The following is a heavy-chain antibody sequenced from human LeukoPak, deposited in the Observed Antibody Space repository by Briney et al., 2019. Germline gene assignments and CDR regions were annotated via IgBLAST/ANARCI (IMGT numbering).Heavy chain of an antibody. V-gene: IGHV4-39*07. D-gene: IGHD1-26*01. Sequence: SETLSLTCTVSGGSISSSSYYWGWIRQPPGKGLEWIGSIYYSGSTNYNPSLKSRVTMSVDTSKNQFSLKLSSVTAADTAVYYCARMGGASLRYYFDYWGQGTLVTVSS. CDR1: GGSISSSSYY. J-gene: IGHJ4*02. CDR3: ARMGGASLRYYFDY. CDR2: IYYSGST.